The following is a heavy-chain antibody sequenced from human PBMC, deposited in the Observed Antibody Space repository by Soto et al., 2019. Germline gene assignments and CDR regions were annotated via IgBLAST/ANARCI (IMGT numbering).Heavy chain of an antibody. Sequence: GSGPTLVNPTQALKLTYTFSGFSLSTSGMRVSWIRQPPGKALQWLARMDWDDDKFYTTSLRTMLTISKDTSKNQVVLTMTNMDPVDTATYYCAKTGTDGSWFDPWGQGTLVTVSS. CDR1: GFSLSTSGMR. V-gene: IGHV2-70*04. CDR3: AKTGTDGSWFDP. J-gene: IGHJ5*02. D-gene: IGHD1-1*01. CDR2: MDWDDDK.